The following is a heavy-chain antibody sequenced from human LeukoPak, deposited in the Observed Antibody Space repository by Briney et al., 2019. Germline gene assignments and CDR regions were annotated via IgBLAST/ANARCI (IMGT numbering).Heavy chain of an antibody. V-gene: IGHV4-4*07. D-gene: IGHD3-9*01. CDR3: ARDTFWLGKYYFDY. J-gene: IGHJ4*02. Sequence: SETLSFTCSVSGRSMSSYYWSWIRQPAGKGLEWLGRIHTSGSTNYNPSLKTRLTMSVDTSKKQFSLKLSSVTAADTAVYYCARDTFWLGKYYFDYWGQGTLVTVSS. CDR1: GRSMSSYY. CDR2: IHTSGST.